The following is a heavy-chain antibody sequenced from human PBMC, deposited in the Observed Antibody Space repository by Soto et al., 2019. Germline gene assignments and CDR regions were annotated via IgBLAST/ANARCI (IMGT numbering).Heavy chain of an antibody. D-gene: IGHD2-2*01. J-gene: IGHJ4*02. V-gene: IGHV3-30-3*01. CDR1: GFTFSSYA. CDR3: AREDQLLRDFDY. Sequence: PGGSLRLSCAASGFTFSSYAMHWVRQAPGKWLEWVAVISYDGSNKYYADSVKGRFTISRDNSKNTLYLQMNSLRAEDTAVYYCAREDQLLRDFDYWGQGXLVTVYS. CDR2: ISYDGSNK.